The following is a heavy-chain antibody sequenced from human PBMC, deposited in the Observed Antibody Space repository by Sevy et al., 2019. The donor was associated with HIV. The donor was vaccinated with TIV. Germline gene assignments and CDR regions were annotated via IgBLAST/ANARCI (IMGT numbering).Heavy chain of an antibody. CDR3: ARDREDYASGRRNPYYYYHGMDV. CDR2: ISSRSTFT. Sequence: GGSLRLSCVGSGFTFKDDFMTWVRQAPGKGLEWVSSISSRSTFTYYAESVKGRFTISRDNAQNSMFLQMNSVRPEDTAVYYCARDREDYASGRRNPYYYYHGMDVWGQGTTVTVSS. J-gene: IGHJ6*02. V-gene: IGHV3-21*01. CDR1: GFTFKDDF. D-gene: IGHD3-10*01.